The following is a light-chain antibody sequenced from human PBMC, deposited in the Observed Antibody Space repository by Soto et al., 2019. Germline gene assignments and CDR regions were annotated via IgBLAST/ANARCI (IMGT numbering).Light chain of an antibody. V-gene: IGLV4-69*01. J-gene: IGLJ1*01. Sequence: QPVLTQSPSASASLGASVKLTCTLSSGHSSYAIAWHQHHPEKGPRYLMKLNSDGSHTKGDGIPDRFSGSNSGAERYLTISSLQSEDEADYYCQTWDTGIQVFGTGTKVTVL. CDR1: SGHSSYA. CDR2: LNSDGSH. CDR3: QTWDTGIQV.